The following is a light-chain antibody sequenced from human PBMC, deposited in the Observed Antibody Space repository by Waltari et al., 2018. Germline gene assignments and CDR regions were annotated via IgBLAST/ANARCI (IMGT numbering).Light chain of an antibody. CDR3: QQYKTFPLN. CDR1: QGISKF. Sequence: DIQMTQSPSSLAASVGDRVTITCRASQGISKFLAWVRQKPGKAPESLIYGASSLQSGVPSRFSGSGSGTDFTLTISSLQPEDFASYYCQQYKTFPLNFGGGTKVEIK. V-gene: IGKV1-16*01. J-gene: IGKJ4*01. CDR2: GAS.